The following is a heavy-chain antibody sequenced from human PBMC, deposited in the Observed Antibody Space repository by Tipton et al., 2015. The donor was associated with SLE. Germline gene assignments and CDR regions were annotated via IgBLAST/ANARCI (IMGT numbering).Heavy chain of an antibody. Sequence: KFQSRVTILTDESTSTAYMELSSLRSEDTAVYYCARVLRFLEWLSDAFDIWGQGTMVTVSS. J-gene: IGHJ3*02. CDR3: ARVLRFLEWLSDAFDI. V-gene: IGHV1-69*05. D-gene: IGHD3-3*01.